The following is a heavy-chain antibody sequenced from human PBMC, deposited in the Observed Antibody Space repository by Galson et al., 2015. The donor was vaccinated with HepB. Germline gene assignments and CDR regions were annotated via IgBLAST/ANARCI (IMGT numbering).Heavy chain of an antibody. CDR3: AKASRHYYYYGMDV. Sequence: SLRLSCAASGFTFDDYAMHWVRQAPGKGLEWVSGISWSSGSIGYADSVKGRFTISRDNAKNSLYLQMNSLRAEDTALYYCAKASRHYYYYGMDVWGQGTTVTVSS. J-gene: IGHJ6*02. CDR2: ISWSSGSI. V-gene: IGHV3-9*01. CDR1: GFTFDDYA.